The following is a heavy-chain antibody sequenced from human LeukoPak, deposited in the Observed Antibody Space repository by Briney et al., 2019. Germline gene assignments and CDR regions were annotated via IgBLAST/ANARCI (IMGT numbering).Heavy chain of an antibody. V-gene: IGHV4-59*01. D-gene: IGHD1-26*01. Sequence: SETLPLTCTVSGGSISSYYWIWIRQPPGKGLEWIGYIYYSGSTNYNPSLKSRVTISVDTSKNQFSLKLSSVTAADTAVYYCARASGSEGYWGQGTLVTVSS. CDR2: IYYSGST. J-gene: IGHJ4*02. CDR1: GGSISSYY. CDR3: ARASGSEGY.